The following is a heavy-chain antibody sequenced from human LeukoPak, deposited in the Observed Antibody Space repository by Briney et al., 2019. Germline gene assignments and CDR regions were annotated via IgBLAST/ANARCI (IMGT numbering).Heavy chain of an antibody. V-gene: IGHV1-2*02. CDR2: INPNSGGT. CDR1: GYTFTGYY. Sequence: ASVKVSCTASGYTFTGYYMHWVRQAPGRGLEWMGWINPNSGGTNYAQKFQGRVTMTRDTSISTAYMELSRLRSDDTAVYYCASSPTMIVVANPWGQGTLVTVSS. CDR3: ASSPTMIVVANP. D-gene: IGHD3-22*01. J-gene: IGHJ5*02.